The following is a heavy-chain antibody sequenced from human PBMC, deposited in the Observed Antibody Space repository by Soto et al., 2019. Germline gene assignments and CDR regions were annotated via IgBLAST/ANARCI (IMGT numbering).Heavy chain of an antibody. CDR1: GYTFTGYY. CDR2: INPNSGDT. J-gene: IGHJ4*02. V-gene: IGHV1-2*02. Sequence: XVKVSCKASGYTFTGYYIHWVRQAPGQGLEWMGWINPNSGDTNYAQKFQGRVTMTRDTSIRTAYMELSRVRSDDTAVYYCARALATDYWGQGNLVTVSS. CDR3: ARALATDY.